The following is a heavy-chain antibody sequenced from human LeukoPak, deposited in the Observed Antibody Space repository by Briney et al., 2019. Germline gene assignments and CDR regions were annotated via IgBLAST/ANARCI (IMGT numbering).Heavy chain of an antibody. CDR3: ARAGGDPHYYYYYYMDV. V-gene: IGHV4-59*11. J-gene: IGHJ6*03. CDR2: IYYSGST. D-gene: IGHD2-21*02. Sequence: SETLSLTCTVSGGSISSHYWSWIRQPPGKGLEWIGYIYYSGSTNYNPSLKSRVTISVDTSKNQFSLKLTSVAAADTAVYYCARAGGDPHYYYYYYMDVWGKGTPVTVPS. CDR1: GGSISSHY.